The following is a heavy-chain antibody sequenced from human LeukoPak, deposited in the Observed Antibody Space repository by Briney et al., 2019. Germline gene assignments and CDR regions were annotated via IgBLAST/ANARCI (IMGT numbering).Heavy chain of an antibody. CDR1: GFTLRSYD. Sequence: GGSLRISCAASGFTLRSYDMSWVRQAPGKGLEWVAATSGSGVNSYYADSVRGRFTISRDNSQNTLYLQMDSLRAEDTALYYCAKEYSGYAFDYWGQGILVTVS. D-gene: IGHD5-12*01. CDR3: AKEYSGYAFDY. CDR2: TSGSGVNS. J-gene: IGHJ4*02. V-gene: IGHV3-23*01.